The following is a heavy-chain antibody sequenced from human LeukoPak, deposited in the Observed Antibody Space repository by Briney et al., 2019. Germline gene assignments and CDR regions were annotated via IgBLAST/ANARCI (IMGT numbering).Heavy chain of an antibody. Sequence: SETLSLTCTVSGGSISSYYWSWIRQPPGKGLEWIGYIYYSGSTNYNPSLKRRVTISVDTSKNQFSLKLSSVTAADTAVYYCARVFRPRIRPDYYYGMDVWGQGTTVTVSS. J-gene: IGHJ6*02. V-gene: IGHV4-59*01. CDR3: ARVFRPRIRPDYYYGMDV. CDR1: GGSISSYY. D-gene: IGHD3-3*02. CDR2: IYYSGST.